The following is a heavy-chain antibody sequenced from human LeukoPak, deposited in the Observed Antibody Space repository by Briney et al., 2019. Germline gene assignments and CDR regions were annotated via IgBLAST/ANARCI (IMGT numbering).Heavy chain of an antibody. J-gene: IGHJ4*02. CDR3: AGQNVPTPHDY. CDR2: ISAAGTT. Sequence: SETLSLTCTVAVGSVSSGGYYWSWIGQPPGKALAWIAYISAAGTTFYNPSLKSRVTISLDRSKNQFSLNLTSITAADTAVYYCAGQNVPTPHDYWGQGTQVTVSS. V-gene: IGHV4-30-2*01. D-gene: IGHD2-2*01. CDR1: VGSVSSGGYY.